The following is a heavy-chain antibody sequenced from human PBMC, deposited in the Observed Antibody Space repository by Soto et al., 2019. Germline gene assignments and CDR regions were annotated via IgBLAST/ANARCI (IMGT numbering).Heavy chain of an antibody. V-gene: IGHV5-51*01. D-gene: IGHD1-26*01. CDR2: IFPRDSDT. Sequence: GESLKISCQGSGYTFSNHWVNWVRLVPGKGLEWMGIIFPRDSDTRYSPSLQGQVIISVDKSTNTAYLQWTRLTASDTAIYYCAKSIEGGPMDVWGQGTTVTVSS. J-gene: IGHJ6*02. CDR3: AKSIEGGPMDV. CDR1: GYTFSNHW.